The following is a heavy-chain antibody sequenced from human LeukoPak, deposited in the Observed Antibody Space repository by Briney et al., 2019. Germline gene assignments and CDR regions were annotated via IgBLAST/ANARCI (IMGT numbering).Heavy chain of an antibody. J-gene: IGHJ3*02. CDR3: ARDPFYDSSLGDI. V-gene: IGHV3-21*01. CDR1: GFTFSSYS. CDR2: ISSSSSYI. D-gene: IGHD3-22*01. Sequence: GGSLRLSCAASGFTFSSYSMNWVRQAPGKGLEWVSSISSSSSYIYYADSVKGRFTISRDNAKNSLYLQMNSLRAEDAAVYYCARDPFYDSSLGDIWGQGTMVTVSS.